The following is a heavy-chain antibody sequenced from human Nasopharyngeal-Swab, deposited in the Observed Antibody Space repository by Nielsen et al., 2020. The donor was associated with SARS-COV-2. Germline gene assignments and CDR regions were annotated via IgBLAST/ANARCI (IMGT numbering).Heavy chain of an antibody. CDR2: IYSGGST. Sequence: GESLKISCAASGFTVSSNYMSWARQAPGKGLEWVSVIYSGGSTYYADSVKGRFTISRHNSKNTLYLQMNSLRAEDTAVYYCARDLDSGSYPYWGQGTLVTVSS. D-gene: IGHD1-26*01. J-gene: IGHJ4*02. V-gene: IGHV3-53*04. CDR1: GFTVSSNY. CDR3: ARDLDSGSYPY.